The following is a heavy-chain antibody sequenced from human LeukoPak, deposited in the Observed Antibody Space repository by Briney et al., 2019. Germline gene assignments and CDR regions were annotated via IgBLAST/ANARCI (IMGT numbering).Heavy chain of an antibody. D-gene: IGHD1-26*01. J-gene: IGHJ6*02. CDR2: INPNSGGT. V-gene: IGHV1-2*02. CDR3: AREGVGSSYGMDV. Sequence: ASVKASCKASGYTFTGYYMHWVRQAPGQGLEWMGWINPNSGGTNYAQKFQGRVTMTRDTSISTAYVELSRLRSDDTAVYYCAREGVGSSYGMDVWGQGTTVTVSS. CDR1: GYTFTGYY.